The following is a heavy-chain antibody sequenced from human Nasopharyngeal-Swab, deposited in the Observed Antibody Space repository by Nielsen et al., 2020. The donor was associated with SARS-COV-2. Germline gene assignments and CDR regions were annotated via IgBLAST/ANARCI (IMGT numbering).Heavy chain of an antibody. J-gene: IGHJ4*02. Sequence: GESLKIPCAASGFTFSSYEMNWVRQAPGKGLEWVSYISSSGSTIYYGDSVKGRFTISRDNAKKSLYLQMNSLRAEDTAVYYCARGRARIVGATDFDYWGQGTLVTVSS. CDR1: GFTFSSYE. CDR3: ARGRARIVGATDFDY. CDR2: ISSSGSTI. V-gene: IGHV3-48*03. D-gene: IGHD1-26*01.